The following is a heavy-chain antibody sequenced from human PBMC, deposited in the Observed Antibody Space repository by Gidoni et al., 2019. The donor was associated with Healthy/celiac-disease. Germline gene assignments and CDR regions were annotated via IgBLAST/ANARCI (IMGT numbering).Heavy chain of an antibody. D-gene: IGHD6-6*01. CDR3: ARVPSIAAHQEAFDI. CDR1: GGTFSSYA. Sequence: QVQLVQSGAEVKKPGSAVKVSCKASGGTFSSYAISWVRQAPGQGLEWMGGSIPIFGTANYAQKFQGRVTITADESTSTAYMELSSLRTEDTAVYYCARVPSIAAHQEAFDIWGQGTMVTVSS. CDR2: SIPIFGTA. V-gene: IGHV1-69*01. J-gene: IGHJ3*02.